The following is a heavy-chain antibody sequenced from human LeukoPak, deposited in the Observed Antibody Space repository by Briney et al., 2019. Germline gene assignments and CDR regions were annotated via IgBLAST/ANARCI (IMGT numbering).Heavy chain of an antibody. V-gene: IGHV4-59*01. Sequence: PSETLSLTCTVSGGSISSYYWSWIRQPPGKGLEWIGYIYYSGSTNYNPSLKSRVTISVDTSKNQFSLKLSSVTAADTAVYYCARGGFARVGYSKIDYWGQGTLVTVSS. CDR3: ARGGFARVGYSKIDY. J-gene: IGHJ4*02. CDR2: IYYSGST. CDR1: GGSISSYY. D-gene: IGHD5-24*01.